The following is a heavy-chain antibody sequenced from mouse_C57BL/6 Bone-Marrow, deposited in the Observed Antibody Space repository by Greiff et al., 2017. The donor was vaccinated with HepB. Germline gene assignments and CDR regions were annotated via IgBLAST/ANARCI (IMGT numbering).Heavy chain of an antibody. V-gene: IGHV2-2*01. J-gene: IGHJ3*01. Sequence: VKLQESGPGLVQPSQSLSITCTVSGFSLTSYGVHWVRQSPGKGLEWLGVIWSGGSTDYNAAFISRLSISKDNSKSQVFFKMNSLQADDTAIYYCARKRGYYNWFAYWGQGTLVTVSA. CDR3: ARKRGYYNWFAY. CDR1: GFSLTSYG. D-gene: IGHD2-12*01. CDR2: IWSGGST.